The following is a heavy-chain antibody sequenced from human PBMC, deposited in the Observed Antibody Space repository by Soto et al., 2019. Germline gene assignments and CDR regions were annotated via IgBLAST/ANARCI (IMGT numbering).Heavy chain of an antibody. CDR3: ALFSGTYQEPNPVYYYYGMDV. V-gene: IGHV1-69*13. Sequence: GASVKVSCKASGGTFSSYAISWVRQAPGQGLGWMGGIIPIFGTADYAQKFQARVTITADESSSTANMELSSLRSEDTAVYYCALFSGTYQEPNPVYYYYGMDVWGQGTTVTVPS. CDR2: IIPIFGTA. CDR1: GGTFSSYA. D-gene: IGHD1-26*01. J-gene: IGHJ6*02.